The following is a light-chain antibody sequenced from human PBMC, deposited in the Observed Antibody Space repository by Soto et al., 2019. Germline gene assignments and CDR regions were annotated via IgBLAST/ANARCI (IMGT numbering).Light chain of an antibody. CDR1: SSDIGGYSY. CDR2: DVN. CDR3: SSYSSRSTLLV. J-gene: IGLJ2*01. V-gene: IGLV2-14*03. Sequence: QSALTQPASVSASPGQSITISCIGTSSDIGGYSYVSWYQQHPGKAPKLLIRDVNYRPSGISARFSGSKSGNTASLTISGLQTEDEADYYCSSYSSRSTLLVFSGGTKLTVL.